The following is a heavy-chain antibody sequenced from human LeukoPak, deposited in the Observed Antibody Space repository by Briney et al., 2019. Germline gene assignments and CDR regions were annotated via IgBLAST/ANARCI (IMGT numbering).Heavy chain of an antibody. Sequence: GGSLRLSCAASGFTFSSYAMSWVRQAPGKGLEWVSTISSNGGSTHYADSVKGRFTISSDKSKNTVYLQMNSLRPEDMAVYYCAKEIFSGLLYIDYWGQGTLVTVSS. CDR3: AKEIFSGLLYIDY. J-gene: IGHJ4*02. CDR1: GFTFSSYA. CDR2: ISSNGGST. D-gene: IGHD5-12*01. V-gene: IGHV3-23*01.